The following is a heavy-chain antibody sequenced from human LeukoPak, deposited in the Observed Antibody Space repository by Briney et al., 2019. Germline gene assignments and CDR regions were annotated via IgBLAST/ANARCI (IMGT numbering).Heavy chain of an antibody. CDR2: ISAYNGNT. V-gene: IGHV1-18*01. Sequence: ASVKVSCKASGYTFTSYGISWVRQAPGQGLERMGWISAYNGNTNYAQKLQGRVTMTTDTSTSTAYMELRSLRSDDTAVYYCARLSFGGAGTAFTFNWFDPWGQGTLVTVSS. D-gene: IGHD1-26*01. CDR3: ARLSFGGAGTAFTFNWFDP. CDR1: GYTFTSYG. J-gene: IGHJ5*02.